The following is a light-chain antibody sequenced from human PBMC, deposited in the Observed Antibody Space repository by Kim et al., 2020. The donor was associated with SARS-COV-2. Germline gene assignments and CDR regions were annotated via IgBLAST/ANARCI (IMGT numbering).Light chain of an antibody. Sequence: SSELTQDPAVSVALGQTVRITCQGDSLRSYYASWYQQKPGQAPVLVIYGKNNRPSGIPDQFSGSSSGNTASLTITGAQAEDEADYYCQARDSSTGVFGTG. CDR1: SLRSYY. V-gene: IGLV3-19*01. J-gene: IGLJ1*01. CDR2: GKN. CDR3: QARDSSTGV.